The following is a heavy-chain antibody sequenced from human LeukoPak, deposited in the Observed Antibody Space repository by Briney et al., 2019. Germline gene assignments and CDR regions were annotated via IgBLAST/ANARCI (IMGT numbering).Heavy chain of an antibody. D-gene: IGHD6-19*01. J-gene: IGHJ4*02. V-gene: IGHV1-18*01. CDR2: ISAYNGNT. Sequence: ASVTVSCKASGYTFTSYGISWVRQAPGQGLEWMGWISAYNGNTNYAQKLQGRVTMTTDTSTSTAYMELRSLRSDDTAVYYCAXAXXXAVAGTSFDYWGQGTLVTVSS. CDR3: AXAXXXAVAGTSFDY. CDR1: GYTFTSYG.